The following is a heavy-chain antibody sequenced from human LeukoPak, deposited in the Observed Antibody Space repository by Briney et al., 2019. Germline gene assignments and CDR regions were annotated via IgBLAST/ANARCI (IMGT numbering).Heavy chain of an antibody. CDR2: INHSGST. CDR3: ATRRRYSSSWYINWFDP. J-gene: IGHJ5*02. D-gene: IGHD6-13*01. CDR1: GGSFSGYY. Sequence: PSETLSPTCAVYGGSFSGYYWSWIRQPPGKGLEWIGEINHSGSTNYNPSLKSRVTISVDTSKNQFSLKLSSVTAADTAVYYCATRRRYSSSWYINWFDPWGQGTLVTVSS. V-gene: IGHV4-34*01.